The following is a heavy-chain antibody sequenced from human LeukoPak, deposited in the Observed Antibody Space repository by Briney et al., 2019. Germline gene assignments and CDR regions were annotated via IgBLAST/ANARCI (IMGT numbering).Heavy chain of an antibody. V-gene: IGHV1-24*01. CDR3: ATGIREQWLKIDY. D-gene: IGHD6-19*01. Sequence: EASVKVSCKVSGYTLTELSMHWVRQAPGKGLEWMGGFDPEDGETIYVQKFQGRVTMTEDTSTDTAYMELSSLRSEDTAVYYCATGIREQWLKIDYWGQGTLVTVSS. CDR1: GYTLTELS. CDR2: FDPEDGET. J-gene: IGHJ4*02.